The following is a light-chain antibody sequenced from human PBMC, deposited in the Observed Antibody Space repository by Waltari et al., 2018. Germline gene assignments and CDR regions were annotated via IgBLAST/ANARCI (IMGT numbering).Light chain of an antibody. CDR3: QQSYNWPRT. V-gene: IGKV3-15*01. CDR2: GAS. Sequence: EIVMTQSPATLSVSPGERATLSCRASPSVSSNLAWYQQKPGQAPSLLSYGASTRATGTPARFSGSGSGTEFTLTSSSLQSEDSAVYYGQQSYNWPRTFGQGTKVEIK. CDR1: PSVSSN. J-gene: IGKJ1*01.